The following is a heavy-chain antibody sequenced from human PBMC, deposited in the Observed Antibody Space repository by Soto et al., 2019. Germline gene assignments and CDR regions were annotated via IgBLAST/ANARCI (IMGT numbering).Heavy chain of an antibody. CDR2: IIPLFGTA. CDR1: GGIFSSNT. V-gene: IGHV1-69*06. Sequence: QVYLVQSGAEVKKPGSSVKISCKASGGIFSSNTINWVRQAAGQGLEWMGGIIPLFGTANYAEKFQGRVTITAEKSTKTAYMELTRLRSEDTAVYYCASKAACGGDCYAFDSWGQGTLVTVSS. CDR3: ASKAACGGDCYAFDS. J-gene: IGHJ4*02. D-gene: IGHD2-21*02.